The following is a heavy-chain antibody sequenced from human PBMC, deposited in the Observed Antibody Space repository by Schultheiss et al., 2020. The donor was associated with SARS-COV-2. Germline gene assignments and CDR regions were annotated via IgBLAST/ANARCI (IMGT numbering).Heavy chain of an antibody. CDR3: AKRPGAAAALGSYNWFDP. V-gene: IGHV3-23*01. CDR2: ISGGGGST. Sequence: GGSLRLSCAASGFTFSSYGMSWVRQAPGKGLEWVSAISGGGGSTYYADSVKGRFTISRDNSKNALYLKMNSLRAEDTAVYYCAKRPGAAAALGSYNWFDPWGQGTLVTVSS. J-gene: IGHJ5*02. CDR1: GFTFSSYG. D-gene: IGHD6-13*01.